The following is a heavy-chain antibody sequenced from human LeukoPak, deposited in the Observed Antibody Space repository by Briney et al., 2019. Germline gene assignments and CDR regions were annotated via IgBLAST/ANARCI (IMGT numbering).Heavy chain of an antibody. J-gene: IGHJ4*02. CDR2: ISGSGGST. V-gene: IGHV3-23*01. CDR3: AKDSRGYQDYFDY. CDR1: GFTFSSYS. D-gene: IGHD3-22*01. Sequence: GGSLRLSCAASGFTFSSYSMNWVRQAPGKGLEWVSVISGSGGSTYYAASVKGRFTISRDNSKNTLYLQMNSLRAEDTAVYYCAKDSRGYQDYFDYWGQGTLATVSS.